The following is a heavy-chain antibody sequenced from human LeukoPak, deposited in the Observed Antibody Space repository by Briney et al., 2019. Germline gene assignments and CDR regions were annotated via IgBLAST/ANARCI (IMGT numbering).Heavy chain of an antibody. CDR2: ISSSSSYI. CDR3: ARDPRDTAMVTEPSGWFDP. Sequence: GGSLRLSCAASGFTFSSYSMNWVRQAPGKGLEWVSSISSSSSYIFYADSVKGRFTISRDNAKNSLYLQMNSLRAEDTAVYYCARDPRDTAMVTEPSGWFDPWGQGTLVTVSS. V-gene: IGHV3-21*01. D-gene: IGHD5-18*01. J-gene: IGHJ5*02. CDR1: GFTFSSYS.